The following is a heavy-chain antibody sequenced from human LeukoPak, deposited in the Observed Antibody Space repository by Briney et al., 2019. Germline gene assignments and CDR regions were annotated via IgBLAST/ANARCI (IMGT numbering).Heavy chain of an antibody. Sequence: GGSLRLSCAASGFTFSSYSMNWVRQAPGKGLEWVGRIKSKTDGGTTDYAAPVKGRFTISRDDSKNTLYLQMNSLKTEDTAVYYCTTNERRVLLWFGEQNTTKVTAMDYWGQGTLVTVSS. CDR2: IKSKTDGGTT. CDR1: GFTFSSYS. D-gene: IGHD3-10*01. V-gene: IGHV3-15*01. J-gene: IGHJ4*02. CDR3: TTNERRVLLWFGEQNTTKVTAMDY.